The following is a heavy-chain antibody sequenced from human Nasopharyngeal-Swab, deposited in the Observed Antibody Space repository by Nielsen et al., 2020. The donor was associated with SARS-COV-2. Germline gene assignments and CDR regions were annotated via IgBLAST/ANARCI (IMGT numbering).Heavy chain of an antibody. CDR3: AREPRPGIAVAGKGNWFDP. CDR1: GYTFTGYY. J-gene: IGHJ5*02. V-gene: IGHV1-2*04. Sequence: ASVKVSCKASGYTFTGYYMHWVRQAPGQGLEWMGWINPNSGGTNYAQKFQGWVTMTRDTSISTAYMELSRLRSDDTAVYYCAREPRPGIAVAGKGNWFDPWGQGTLVTVSS. D-gene: IGHD6-19*01. CDR2: INPNSGGT.